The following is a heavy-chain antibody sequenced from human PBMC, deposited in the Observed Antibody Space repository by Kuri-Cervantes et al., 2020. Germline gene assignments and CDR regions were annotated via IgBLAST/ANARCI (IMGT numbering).Heavy chain of an antibody. CDR1: GFTFRTYA. CDR3: AKDTLRVVAASVNYYYYYGMDV. V-gene: IGHV3-23*01. D-gene: IGHD2-15*01. Sequence: GGSLRLSCATSGFTFRTYAMSWVRQAPGKGLEWVSAINGSGGSTYYADSVKGRFTISRDNSKNTLYLQMNSLRAEDTAVYYCAKDTLRVVAASVNYYYYYGMDVWGQGTTVTVSS. J-gene: IGHJ6*02. CDR2: INGSGGST.